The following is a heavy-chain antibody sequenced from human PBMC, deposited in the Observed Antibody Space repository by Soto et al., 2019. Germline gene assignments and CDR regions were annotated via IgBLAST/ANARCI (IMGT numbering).Heavy chain of an antibody. Sequence: LSVSRFVVWGSIESGGFYWSWARQHPGKGLQWIGYIYYTGAAYYNPALKSRVVISLDTSANQFSLSLTSLTAAETAVYYCASGTFNDISFDSWGQGRLVTV. D-gene: IGHD2-21*01. V-gene: IGHV4-31*02. CDR2: IYYTGAA. CDR3: ASGTFNDISFDS. J-gene: IGHJ4*02. CDR1: WGSIESGGFY.